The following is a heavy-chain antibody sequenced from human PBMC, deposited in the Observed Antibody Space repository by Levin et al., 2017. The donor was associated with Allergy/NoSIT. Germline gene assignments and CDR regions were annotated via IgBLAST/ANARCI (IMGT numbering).Heavy chain of an antibody. CDR3: ARVYDRRAHWYFDV. V-gene: IGHV4-59*01. CDR2: IYYSGST. Sequence: SQTLSLTCSVSGDSINTYYWSWIRQPPGKGLEWIGHIYYSGSTSYSSSLKSRLIISVDMSKNQFSLALSSVTAADTAVYYCARVYDRRAHWYFDVWGRGTPVTVSS. J-gene: IGHJ2*01. D-gene: IGHD3-22*01. CDR1: GDSINTYY.